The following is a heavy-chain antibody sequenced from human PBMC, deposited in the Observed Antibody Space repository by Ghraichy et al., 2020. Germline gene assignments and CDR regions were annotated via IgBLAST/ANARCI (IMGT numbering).Heavy chain of an antibody. Sequence: GGSLRLSCAASGFTFSSYSMNWVRQAPGKGLEWVSSSSSSSSYIYYADSVKGRFTISRDNAKNSLYLQMNSLRAEDTAVYYCARDLGVVVAATRYNWFDPWGQGTLVTVSS. CDR3: ARDLGVVVAATRYNWFDP. J-gene: IGHJ5*02. CDR1: GFTFSSYS. D-gene: IGHD2-15*01. CDR2: SSSSSSYI. V-gene: IGHV3-21*01.